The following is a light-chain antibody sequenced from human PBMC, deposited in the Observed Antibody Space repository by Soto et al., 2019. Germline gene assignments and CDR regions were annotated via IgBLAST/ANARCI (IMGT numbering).Light chain of an antibody. CDR3: QEHKDCARGT. J-gene: IGKJ1*01. Sequence: VLPQSQATLSVSPGERATLPCRARQSVNTNFAWYHQKPGEAPRVRRYAASTRATDVPERLSGSESETVFTLTYSCVQSKGVVRCCYQEHKDCARGTLGKGTEV. CDR2: AAS. CDR1: QSVNTN. V-gene: IGKV3-15*01.